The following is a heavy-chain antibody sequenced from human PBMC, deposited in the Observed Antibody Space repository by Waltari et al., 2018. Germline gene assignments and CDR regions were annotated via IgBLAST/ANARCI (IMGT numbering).Heavy chain of an antibody. CDR2: TYYRSKWYN. Sequence: QVQLQQSGPGLVKPSQTLSLTCAISGDSVSSNSVAWIWLRQSPSRGLEWLGRTYYRSKWYNDYAVSVRSRITINPDTSKNQFSLQVNSVTPEDTAVYYCARVYDSSGNYDSYMDVWGKGTTVIVSS. J-gene: IGHJ6*03. V-gene: IGHV6-1*01. CDR3: ARVYDSSGNYDSYMDV. D-gene: IGHD3-22*01. CDR1: GDSVSSNSVA.